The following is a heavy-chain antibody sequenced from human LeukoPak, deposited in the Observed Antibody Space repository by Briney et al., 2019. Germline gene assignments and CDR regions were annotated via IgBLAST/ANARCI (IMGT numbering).Heavy chain of an antibody. Sequence: GGSLRLSCAASGFTFSSYGMHWVRQAPGKGLEWVANIKQDGSEKYYVDSVKGRFTISRDNAKNSLYLQMNSLRAEDTAVYYCAREIPRYASSFDYWGQGTLVTVSS. CDR2: IKQDGSEK. V-gene: IGHV3-7*01. D-gene: IGHD3-22*01. J-gene: IGHJ4*02. CDR1: GFTFSSYG. CDR3: AREIPRYASSFDY.